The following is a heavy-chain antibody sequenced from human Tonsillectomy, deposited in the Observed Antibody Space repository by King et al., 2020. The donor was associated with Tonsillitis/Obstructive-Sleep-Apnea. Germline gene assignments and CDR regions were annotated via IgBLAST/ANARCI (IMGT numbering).Heavy chain of an antibody. CDR3: VRDYYYVSTDYYGVPAGAVLAY. CDR2: ISYDSVKT. D-gene: IGHD3-22*01. CDR1: EFTFSNYA. V-gene: IGHV3-30*04. Sequence: QVQLVESGGGVVQPGRSLRISCTASEFTFSNYAMHWVRQAPGRGLEWVAAISYDSVKTYYADSIKGRFTISRDNSKSTLHLQMNSLRAEDTAVYSCVRDYYYVSTDYYGVPAGAVLAYWGQGTLVTVSS. J-gene: IGHJ4*02.